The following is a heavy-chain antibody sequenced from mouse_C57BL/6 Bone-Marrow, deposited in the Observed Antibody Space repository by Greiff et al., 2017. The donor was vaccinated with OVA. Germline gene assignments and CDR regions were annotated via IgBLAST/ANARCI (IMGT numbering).Heavy chain of an antibody. CDR1: GFSFNTYA. V-gene: IGHV10-1*01. CDR2: IRSKSNNYAT. CDR3: VRHGGTHFDY. J-gene: IGHJ2*01. D-gene: IGHD1-1*02. Sequence: EVQRVESGGGLVQPKGSLKLSCAASGFSFNTYAMNWVRQAPGKGLEWVARIRSKSNNYATYYADSVKDRFTISRDDSESMLYLQMNNLKTEDTAMYYCVRHGGTHFDYWGQGTTLTVSS.